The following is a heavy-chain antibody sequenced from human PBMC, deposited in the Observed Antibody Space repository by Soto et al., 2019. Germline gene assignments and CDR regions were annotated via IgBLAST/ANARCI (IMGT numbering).Heavy chain of an antibody. D-gene: IGHD3-16*01. J-gene: IGHJ4*02. Sequence: EVQLVESGGGLVKPGGSLRLSCTVSGFIFSNALMSWVRQAPGKGLEWVGRIKSKADRGTTDYAAPVKGRFIISRNDSKDTLYLQRNGRKTADMGVYDCAWVYDLVSGGQGTLVTVSS. CDR2: IKSKADRGTT. V-gene: IGHV3-15*01. CDR3: AWVYDLVS. CDR1: GFIFSNAL.